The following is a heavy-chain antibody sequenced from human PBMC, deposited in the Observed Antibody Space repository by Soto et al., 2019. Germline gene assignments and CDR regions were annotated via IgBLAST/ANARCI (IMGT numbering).Heavy chain of an antibody. CDR1: GGTFSSYA. D-gene: IGHD2-15*01. Sequence: ASVKVSCTASGGTFSSYAISWVRQAPGQGLEWMGGIIPIFGTANYAQKFQGRVTITADESTSTAYMELSSLRSEDTAVYYCARDPGYCSGGSCYRDYWGQGTLVTVSS. V-gene: IGHV1-69*13. J-gene: IGHJ4*02. CDR3: ARDPGYCSGGSCYRDY. CDR2: IIPIFGTA.